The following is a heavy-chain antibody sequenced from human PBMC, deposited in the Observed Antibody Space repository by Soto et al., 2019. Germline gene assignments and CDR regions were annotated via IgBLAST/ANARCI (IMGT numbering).Heavy chain of an antibody. Sequence: SETLSLTCTVSGGSISSSSYYWGWIRQPPGKGLEWIGSIYYSGSTYYNPSLKSRVTISVDTSKNQFSLKLSSVTAADTAVYYCARHPRSDYGDYAVDFSWFDPWGQGTLVTVSS. V-gene: IGHV4-39*01. CDR1: GGSISSSSYY. J-gene: IGHJ5*02. D-gene: IGHD4-17*01. CDR2: IYYSGST. CDR3: ARHPRSDYGDYAVDFSWFDP.